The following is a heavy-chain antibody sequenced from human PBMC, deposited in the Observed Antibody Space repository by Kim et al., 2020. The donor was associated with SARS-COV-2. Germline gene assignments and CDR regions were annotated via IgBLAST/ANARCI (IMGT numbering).Heavy chain of an antibody. J-gene: IGHJ4*02. D-gene: IGHD4-17*01. CDR2: ISWNSGTI. CDR1: GFTFDDYA. Sequence: GGSLRLSCAASGFTFDDYAMHWVRQAPGKGLEWVSVISWNSGTIGYADSVKGRFTISRDNAKNSLYLQMNSLRVEDTALYYCVKDMAVTTSVLDYWGQGTLVTVSS. V-gene: IGHV3-9*01. CDR3: VKDMAVTTSVLDY.